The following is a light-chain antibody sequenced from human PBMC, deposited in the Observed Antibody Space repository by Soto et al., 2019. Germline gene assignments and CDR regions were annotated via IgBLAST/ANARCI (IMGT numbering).Light chain of an antibody. J-gene: IGLJ1*01. CDR3: CSFAGSYSYV. CDR2: DVT. V-gene: IGLV2-11*01. Sequence: QSVLTQPRSVSASPGQSVPISCTGTSSDVGRYDYVSWSQQHPGKAPKLIVYDVTERPSGVPDRFSGSKSRNTASLTISGLQAEGEADYSCCSFAGSYSYVFGTGTKVTV. CDR1: SSDVGRYDY.